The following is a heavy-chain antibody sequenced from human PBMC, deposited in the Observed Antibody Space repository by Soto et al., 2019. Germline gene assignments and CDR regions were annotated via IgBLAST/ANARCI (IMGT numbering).Heavy chain of an antibody. V-gene: IGHV1-24*01. Sequence: ASVKVSCKVSGYTLTELSIHWVRQAPGKGLEWMGGFDPEDGETIYAQKFQGRVTMTEDTSTDTAYMELSSLRSEDTAVYYRATAPSSSSWASGYFYYWGQGTLVTVSS. J-gene: IGHJ4*02. D-gene: IGHD6-13*01. CDR1: GYTLTELS. CDR3: ATAPSSSSWASGYFYY. CDR2: FDPEDGET.